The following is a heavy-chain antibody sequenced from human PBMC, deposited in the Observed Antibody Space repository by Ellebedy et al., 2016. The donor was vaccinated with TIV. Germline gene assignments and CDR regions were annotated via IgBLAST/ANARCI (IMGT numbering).Heavy chain of an antibody. V-gene: IGHV3-74*01. CDR3: ARGRSFN. CDR1: GFTFSNYW. J-gene: IGHJ4*02. D-gene: IGHD3-10*01. CDR2: INSDGSSA. Sequence: PGGSLRLSCAASGFTFSNYWMHWVRQAPGKGLVCVSRINSDGSSATYADSVKGRLTISRDNAKNSLYLQMNSLRAEDTAVYYCARGRSFNWGQGTLVTVSS.